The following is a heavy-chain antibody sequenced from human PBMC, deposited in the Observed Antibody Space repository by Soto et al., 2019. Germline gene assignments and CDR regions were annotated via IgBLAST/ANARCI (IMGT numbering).Heavy chain of an antibody. CDR2: IYYSGST. D-gene: IGHD3-16*01. Sequence: QVQLQESGPGLVKPSQTLSLTCTVSGGSISSGDYYWSWIRQPPGKGLEWIGYIYYSGSTYYNPSLKSRVTISVDTSKNQFSLKLSSVNAADTAVYYCARGVITFGGVITDAFDIWGQGTMVTVSS. J-gene: IGHJ3*02. CDR1: GGSISSGDYY. V-gene: IGHV4-30-4*01. CDR3: ARGVITFGGVITDAFDI.